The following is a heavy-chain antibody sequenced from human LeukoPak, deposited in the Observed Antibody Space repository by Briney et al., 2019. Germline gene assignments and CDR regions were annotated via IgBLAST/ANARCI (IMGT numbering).Heavy chain of an antibody. CDR2: IYHSGST. CDR1: GGSISNSNW. CDR3: ARDYYGSGSYYRPFDP. Sequence: SETLSLTCAVSGGSISNSNWWSWVRQPPGKGLEWIGEIYHSGSTNYNPSLKSRVTISVDKSKNQFSLKLSSVTAADTAVYYCARDYYGSGSYYRPFDPWGQGTLVTVS. D-gene: IGHD3-10*01. V-gene: IGHV4-4*02. J-gene: IGHJ5*02.